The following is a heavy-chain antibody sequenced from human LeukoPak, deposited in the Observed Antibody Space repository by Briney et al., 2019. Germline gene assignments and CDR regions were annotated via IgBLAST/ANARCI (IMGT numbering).Heavy chain of an antibody. J-gene: IGHJ3*02. D-gene: IGHD3-3*01. V-gene: IGHV4-34*01. CDR2: INHSGST. Sequence: SETLSLTCAVYGGSFSGYYWSWIRQPPGKGLEWIGEINHSGSTNYNPSLKSRVAISVDTSKNQFSLKLSSVTAADTAVYYCARGHRFLEWLLAHSAFDIWGQGTMVTVSS. CDR1: GGSFSGYY. CDR3: ARGHRFLEWLLAHSAFDI.